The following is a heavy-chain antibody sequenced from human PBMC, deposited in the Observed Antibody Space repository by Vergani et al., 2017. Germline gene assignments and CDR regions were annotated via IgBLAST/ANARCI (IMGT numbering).Heavy chain of an antibody. V-gene: IGHV3-7*03. D-gene: IGHD4-17*01. CDR1: GFMFSNYW. CDR3: ASPSALGDYDAFDF. J-gene: IGHJ3*01. Sequence: EVQLVESGGGLVQPGGSLRLSCAASGFMFSNYWMNWVRQAPGKGLEWVANIKQDGSEKYYVDAVRGRFTISRDNAKNSLYLQMNILRAEDTAVYHCASPSALGDYDAFDFWGQGTMVTVSS. CDR2: IKQDGSEK.